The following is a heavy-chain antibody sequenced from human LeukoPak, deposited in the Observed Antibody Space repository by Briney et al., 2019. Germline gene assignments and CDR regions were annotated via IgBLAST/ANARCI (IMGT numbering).Heavy chain of an antibody. Sequence: SVKVSCKASGGTFSSYTISWVRQAPGQGLEWMGRIIPILGIANYAQKFQGRVTITADKSTSTAYMELSSLRSEDTAVYYCARDSMVATRHNWFDPWGQGTLVTVSS. CDR1: GGTFSSYT. CDR3: ARDSMVATRHNWFDP. J-gene: IGHJ5*02. D-gene: IGHD5-12*01. CDR2: IIPILGIA. V-gene: IGHV1-69*04.